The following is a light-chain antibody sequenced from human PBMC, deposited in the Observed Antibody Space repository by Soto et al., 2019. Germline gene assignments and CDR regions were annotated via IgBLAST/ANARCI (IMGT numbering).Light chain of an antibody. V-gene: IGLV1-40*01. CDR3: QSYDSSLSVLYV. CDR1: SSNIGAGYD. Sequence: QSVLTQPPSVSGDPGQVVTISCTGTSSNIGAGYDVHWYQHLTGTAPKFLIYGNSNRPSGVPDRFSGSKSGTSASLAITGLQAEDEADYYCQSYDSSLSVLYVFGTGTKVPVL. J-gene: IGLJ1*01. CDR2: GNS.